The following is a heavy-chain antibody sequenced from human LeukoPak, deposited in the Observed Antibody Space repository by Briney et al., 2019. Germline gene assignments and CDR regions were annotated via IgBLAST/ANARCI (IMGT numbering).Heavy chain of an antibody. CDR1: GGTFSSYA. CDR2: IIPIFGTA. J-gene: IGHJ6*02. Sequence: SVKVSCKASGGTFSSYAISWVRQAPGQGLEWMGGIIPIFGTANYAQKFQGRVTITADESTSTAYMELSSLRSEDTAVYYCVREPVDTAMVTLYYGMDVWGQGTTVTVSS. CDR3: VREPVDTAMVTLYYGMDV. V-gene: IGHV1-69*13. D-gene: IGHD5-18*01.